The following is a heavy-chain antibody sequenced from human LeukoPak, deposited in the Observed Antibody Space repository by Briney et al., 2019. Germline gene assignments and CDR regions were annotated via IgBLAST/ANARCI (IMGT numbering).Heavy chain of an antibody. Sequence: GASVKVSCKASGYTFSDHYMQWVRQAPGQGFEWLGWINPKSGGTSYARKFRGRVTMTRDMSLSTAYMELSRLTYDDTAVYYCARGALDPETVTNYFEYWAQGTLVTVSS. CDR3: ARGALDPETVTNYFEY. D-gene: IGHD4-17*01. CDR1: GYTFSDHY. V-gene: IGHV1-2*02. J-gene: IGHJ4*02. CDR2: INPKSGGT.